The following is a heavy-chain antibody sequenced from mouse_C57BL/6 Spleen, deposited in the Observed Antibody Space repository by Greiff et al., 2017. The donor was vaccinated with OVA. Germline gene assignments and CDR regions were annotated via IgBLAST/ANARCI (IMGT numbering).Heavy chain of an antibody. CDR1: GFTFTDYY. D-gene: IGHD1-1*01. Sequence: EVKLVESGGGLVQPGGSLSLSCAASGFTFTDYYMSWVRQPPGKALEWLGFIRNKANGYTTAYSASVKGRFTISRDNSQSILYLQMNALRAEDSATYYCARSLLLLRYYYYAMDYWGQGTSVTVSS. J-gene: IGHJ4*01. CDR2: IRNKANGYTT. V-gene: IGHV7-3*01. CDR3: ARSLLLLRYYYYAMDY.